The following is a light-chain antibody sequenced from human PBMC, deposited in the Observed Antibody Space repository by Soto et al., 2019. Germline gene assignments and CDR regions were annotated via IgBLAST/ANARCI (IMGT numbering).Light chain of an antibody. V-gene: IGLV2-8*01. CDR3: SSYAGSSNV. CDR2: EVN. J-gene: IGLJ1*01. CDR1: SSDVGGYNY. Sequence: GASSDVGGYNYVSWYQQHPGKAPKLMIYEVNKRPSGVPDRFSGSKSGNTASLTVSGLQAEDGADYYCSSYAGSSNVFGTGTKVTVL.